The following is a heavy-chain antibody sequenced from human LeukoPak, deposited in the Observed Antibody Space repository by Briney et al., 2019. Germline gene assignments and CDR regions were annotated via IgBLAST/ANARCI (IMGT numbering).Heavy chain of an antibody. CDR3: ASGVGVVTAIDYYYYYMDV. J-gene: IGHJ6*03. CDR2: ISAYDGNT. CDR1: GYTFTSYG. D-gene: IGHD2-21*02. V-gene: IGHV1-18*01. Sequence: ASVKVSCKASGYTFTSYGISWVRQAPGQGLEWMGWISAYDGNTNYAQKLQGRVTMTTDTSTSTAYMELRSLRSDDTAVYYCASGVGVVTAIDYYYYYMDVWGKGTTVTISS.